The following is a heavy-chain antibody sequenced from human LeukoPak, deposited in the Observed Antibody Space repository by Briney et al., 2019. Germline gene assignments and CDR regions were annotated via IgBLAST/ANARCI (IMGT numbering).Heavy chain of an antibody. CDR2: IKQDGSEK. CDR3: ARVEDSSARPYYFDY. CDR1: GFTFSSYW. Sequence: GGSLRLSCAASGFTFSSYWMSWVRQAPGKGLEWVANIKQDGSEKYYVDSVKGRFTISRDNAKNSLYLQMNSLRAEDTAVYYCARVEDSSARPYYFDYWGQGTLVTVSS. V-gene: IGHV3-7*01. J-gene: IGHJ4*02. D-gene: IGHD3-22*01.